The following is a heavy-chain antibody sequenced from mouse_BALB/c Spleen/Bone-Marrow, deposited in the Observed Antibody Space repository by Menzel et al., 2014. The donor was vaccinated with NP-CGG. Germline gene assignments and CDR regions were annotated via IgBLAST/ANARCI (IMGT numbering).Heavy chain of an antibody. D-gene: IGHD2-14*01. CDR2: IWSGGST. CDR3: ARSRYAPLYYFDY. J-gene: IGHJ2*01. V-gene: IGHV2-2*02. CDR1: GFSLTSYG. Sequence: VQRVESGPGLVQPSQSLSITCTVSGFSLTSYGVHWVRPSPGKGLEWLGVIWSGGSTDYNVAFISRLSISKDNSKSQVFFKMNSLQANDTAIYYCARSRYAPLYYFDYWGQGTTLTVSS.